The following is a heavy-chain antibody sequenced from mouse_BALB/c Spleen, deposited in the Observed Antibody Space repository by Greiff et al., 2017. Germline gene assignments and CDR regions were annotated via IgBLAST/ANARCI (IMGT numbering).Heavy chain of an antibody. CDR1: GFNIKDTY. CDR3: AVYRYGWYFEV. V-gene: IGHV14-3*02. Sequence: VQLQQSGAELVKPGASVKLSCTASGFNIKDTYMHWVKQRPEQGLEWIGRIDPANGNTKYDPKFQGKATITADTSSNTAYLQLSSLTSEDTAVYYCAVYRYGWYFEVWGAGTTVTVSS. CDR2: IDPANGNT. D-gene: IGHD2-14*01. J-gene: IGHJ1*01.